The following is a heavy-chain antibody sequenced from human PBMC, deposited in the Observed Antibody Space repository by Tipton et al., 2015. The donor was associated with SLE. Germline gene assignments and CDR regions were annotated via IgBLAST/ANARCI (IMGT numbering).Heavy chain of an antibody. D-gene: IGHD2-15*01. V-gene: IGHV4-4*07. J-gene: IGHJ3*02. Sequence: TLSLTCTVSGGSISSYYWSWIRQPAGKGLEWIGRIFTSGSTHYNPSLKSRVTMSVDTSKNQFSLKLSSVTAADTAVYYCARDNRLYCSGGCCRDAFAIWGQGTMVAVSS. CDR1: GGSISSYY. CDR3: ARDNRLYCSGGCCRDAFAI. CDR2: IFTSGST.